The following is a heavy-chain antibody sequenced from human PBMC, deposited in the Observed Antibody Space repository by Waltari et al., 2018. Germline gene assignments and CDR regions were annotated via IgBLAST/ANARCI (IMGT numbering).Heavy chain of an antibody. J-gene: IGHJ4*02. V-gene: IGHV3-7*01. CDR2: IKQDGGET. D-gene: IGHD3-10*01. CDR3: ARGRITIGP. Sequence: EVQLVESGGGLVQPGGSLRLSCAACGFSLTGYWMSWVRQAPGKGLEWVANIKQDGGETNYVDSVKGRFTISRDNAKNSLYLQMNSLRAEDTAVYYCARGRITIGPWGQGSLVTVSS. CDR1: GFSLTGYW.